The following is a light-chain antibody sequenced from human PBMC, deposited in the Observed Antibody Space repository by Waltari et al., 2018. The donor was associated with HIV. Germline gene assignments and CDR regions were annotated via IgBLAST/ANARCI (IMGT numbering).Light chain of an antibody. CDR3: SSYTSSSTVV. CDR2: EVT. CDR1: TSDVGGYYY. J-gene: IGLJ2*01. Sequence: QSALTQPASVSGSHGQSITISCTGTTSDVGGYYYVSWYQQHPGNAPKLLIYEVTQRPAGVSHRFSGSKSGNTASLTSSVLQADDEADYYCSSYTSSSTVVFGGGTKLTVL. V-gene: IGLV2-14*01.